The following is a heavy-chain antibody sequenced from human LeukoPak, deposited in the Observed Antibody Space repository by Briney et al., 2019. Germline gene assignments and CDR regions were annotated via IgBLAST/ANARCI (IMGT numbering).Heavy chain of an antibody. D-gene: IGHD6-13*01. CDR2: IGGSNGIT. V-gene: IGHV3-23*01. CDR1: RFTFNSYA. Sequence: GGSLRLSCAASRFTFNSYAMSWVRQAPGKGLEWVSVIGGSNGITFYVGSVKGRFTISRDNSKNTLYLQMNSLRAEDTAVYYCAKDQSYSSSWNYYYCYGMDVWGQGTTVTVSS. J-gene: IGHJ6*02. CDR3: AKDQSYSSSWNYYYCYGMDV.